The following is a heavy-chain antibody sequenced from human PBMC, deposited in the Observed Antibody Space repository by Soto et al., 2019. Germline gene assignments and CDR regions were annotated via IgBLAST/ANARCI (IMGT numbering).Heavy chain of an antibody. V-gene: IGHV4-59*01. Sequence: QVQLQESGPGLVKPSETLSLTCTVSGGSISSYYWSWIRQPPGKGLEWIGYIYYSGSTNYNPSLKSRVTISVDTSKNQFSLKLSSVTAADTAVYYCARGSSVDYYYSSGYSHYSHFDYWGQGTLVTVSS. D-gene: IGHD3-22*01. CDR3: ARGSSVDYYYSSGYSHYSHFDY. CDR1: GGSISSYY. J-gene: IGHJ4*02. CDR2: IYYSGST.